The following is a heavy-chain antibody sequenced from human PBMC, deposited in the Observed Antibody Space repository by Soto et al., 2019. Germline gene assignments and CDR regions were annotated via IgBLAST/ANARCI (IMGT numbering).Heavy chain of an antibody. D-gene: IGHD3-10*01. V-gene: IGHV1-18*01. J-gene: IGHJ4*02. CDR2: ISAHNGNT. CDR1: GYAFTTYG. Sequence: QVHLVQSGAEVKKPGASVKVSCKGSGYAFTTYGITWVRQAPGQGLEWMGWISAHNGNTNYAQKLQGRVTVTRDTSTSTAYMELRSLRADDTAVYDCARGRYGGYWGQGALVTVSS. CDR3: ARGRYGGY.